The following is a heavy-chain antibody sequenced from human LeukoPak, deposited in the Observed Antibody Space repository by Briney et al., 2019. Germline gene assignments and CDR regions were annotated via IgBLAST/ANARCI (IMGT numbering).Heavy chain of an antibody. CDR2: IASNGGTK. D-gene: IGHD2-2*02. J-gene: IGHJ4*02. CDR3: AREYCTTNSRYNWGLGY. CDR1: GFSFNTYT. Sequence: GGSLRLSCAASGFSFNTYTMRWVRQAPGKGLEYVSGIASNGGTKYYADSVKGRFTISRDNFKNTVYLQMDSLRTEDMAVYYCAREYCTTNSRYNWGLGYWGQGTLVTVSS. V-gene: IGHV3-64*02.